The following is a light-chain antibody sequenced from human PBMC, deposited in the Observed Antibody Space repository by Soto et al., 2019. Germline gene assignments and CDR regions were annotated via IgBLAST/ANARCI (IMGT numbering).Light chain of an antibody. CDR2: AAS. CDR3: QQYNNWPPWT. V-gene: IGKV3-15*01. Sequence: EIVMTQSPATLSVSPGERATLSCRASQSVGGNLAWYQQKPGQPPRLLIYAASSRPTGIPAGFSGSGSGTEFTLTISSLQSEDFVVYYCQQYNNWPPWTFGQGTKVEIK. CDR1: QSVGGN. J-gene: IGKJ1*01.